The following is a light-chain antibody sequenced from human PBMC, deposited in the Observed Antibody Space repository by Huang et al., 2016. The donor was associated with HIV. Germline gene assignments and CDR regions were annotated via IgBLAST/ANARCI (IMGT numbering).Light chain of an antibody. CDR1: QCLGSSS. CDR3: QRYGSSPPYT. Sequence: EVVLTQSPDTLSLSPGERATLSCRAVQCLGSSSLAWYQQKPGQAPRPLIYATATRPTGSPDRFSGSGSGTDFSLTVTRLEPEDFAVYYCQRYGSSPPYTFGQGTKLEI. V-gene: IGKV3-20*01. CDR2: ATA. J-gene: IGKJ2*01.